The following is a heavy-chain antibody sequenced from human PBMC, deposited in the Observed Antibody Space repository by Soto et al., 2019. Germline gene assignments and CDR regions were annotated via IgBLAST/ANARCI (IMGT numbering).Heavy chain of an antibody. CDR2: VSVSGGTT. CDR3: AKGMYYYDSSGYRLFDY. D-gene: IGHD3-22*01. J-gene: IGHJ4*02. V-gene: IGHV3-23*01. CDR1: DSTFRNNA. Sequence: GGSLELSFAAPDSTFRNNAMTWAPRAQGKGREWVSGVSVSGGTTYYADSGKGRFTVSRDNSKITVYLQMNSLRADDTAVYFCAKGMYYYDSSGYRLFDYWGQGTLVTVSS.